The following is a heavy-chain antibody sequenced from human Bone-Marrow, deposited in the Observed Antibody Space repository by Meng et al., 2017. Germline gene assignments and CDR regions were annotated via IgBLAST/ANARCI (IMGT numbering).Heavy chain of an antibody. D-gene: IGHD3-22*01. V-gene: IGHV4-34*01. J-gene: IGHJ4*02. CDR1: GGSFSGYY. CDR3: AREDRYYYDSRVDY. CDR2: INHSGST. Sequence: QVQLQQVGAGLLKPSETLSLTCAVYGGSFSGYYWSWIRQPPGKGLEWIGEINHSGSTNYNPSLKSRVTISVDTSKNQFSLKLSSVTAADTAVYYCAREDRYYYDSRVDYWGQGTLVTVSS.